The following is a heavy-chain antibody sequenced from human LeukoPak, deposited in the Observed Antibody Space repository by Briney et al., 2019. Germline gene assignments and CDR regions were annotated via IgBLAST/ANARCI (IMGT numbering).Heavy chain of an antibody. CDR3: VRFSIGS. J-gene: IGHJ4*02. V-gene: IGHV3-74*03. Sequence: GGSLRLSCAASGFAFSTYWMHWVRQVPGKGLVWVSTINTDGSRTTYADSVKGRFTISRDNAKSTLYLQMNSLSVEDTALYFCVRFSIGSWGQGTLVTVSS. CDR2: INTDGSRT. CDR1: GFAFSTYW. D-gene: IGHD3-10*01.